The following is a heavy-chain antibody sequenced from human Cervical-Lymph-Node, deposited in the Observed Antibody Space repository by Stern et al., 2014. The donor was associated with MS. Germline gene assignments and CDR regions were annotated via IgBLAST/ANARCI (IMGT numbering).Heavy chain of an antibody. CDR1: GGSISSSGYY. CDR2: IHDSGST. CDR3: ATTRWDLFTWNWFDP. V-gene: IGHV4-61*02. J-gene: IGHJ5*02. Sequence: VQLVESGPGLVKPSQTLSLPCTVSGGSISSSGYYWSWIRQPADKGLEWIGRIHDSGSTYYNPSLKRLVTISMDTAQTHFLLKMPSVTAADTAVYYCATTRWDLFTWNWFDPWGQGTLVTVSS. D-gene: IGHD1-26*01.